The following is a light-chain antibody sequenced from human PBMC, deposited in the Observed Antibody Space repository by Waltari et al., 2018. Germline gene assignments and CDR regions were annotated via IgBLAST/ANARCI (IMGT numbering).Light chain of an antibody. V-gene: IGLV2-14*03. CDR3: SADISSSTLEL. Sequence: QSALTQHASVSGSPGQAISLSCTGTSSAVGGYHYASWYQQHPGKAPKRMNFDVNNRPSGVSNRFSGSKSGNTASLTISGLQAEDEADYYCSADISSSTLELFGGGTSLTVL. CDR2: DVN. CDR1: SSAVGGYHY. J-gene: IGLJ2*01.